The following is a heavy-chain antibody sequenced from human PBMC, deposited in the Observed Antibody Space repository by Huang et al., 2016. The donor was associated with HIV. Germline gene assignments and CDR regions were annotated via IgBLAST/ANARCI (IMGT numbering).Heavy chain of an antibody. CDR2: IIPKFGLT. CDR3: AREGQNWLGKPFGALAF. Sequence: QAQLVQSGAAVMKPGSSVRVSCKASGVSVSDYAFTWVRRAPGQGLNWVGGIIPKFGLTNYGPRLQGRVTIATGKSSNTVYLELTSLRSGDTAVYYCAREGQNWLGKPFGALAFWGQGTEVIVSS. D-gene: IGHD3-16*01. CDR1: GVSVSDYA. V-gene: IGHV1-69*10. J-gene: IGHJ4*03.